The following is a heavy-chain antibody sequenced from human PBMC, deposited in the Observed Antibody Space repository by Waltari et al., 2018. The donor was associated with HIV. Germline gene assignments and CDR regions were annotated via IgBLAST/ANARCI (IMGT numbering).Heavy chain of an antibody. J-gene: IGHJ3*02. D-gene: IGHD3-10*01. Sequence: QVQLVQSGAEVKKPGASVKVSCKASGYTFTDYYIHWVRQAPGQGLEWMGRIHPDRGGTNFAQKFQGRVTMTRDTSISTVYMELNRLRSDDTAGYYCARDRSNYGSGSYDAFDIWGQETMVTVSS. CDR3: ARDRSNYGSGSYDAFDI. CDR2: IHPDRGGT. CDR1: GYTFTDYY. V-gene: IGHV1-2*06.